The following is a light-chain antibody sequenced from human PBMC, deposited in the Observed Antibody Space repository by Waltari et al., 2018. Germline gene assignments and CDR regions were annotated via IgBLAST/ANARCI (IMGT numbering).Light chain of an antibody. CDR2: DAS. V-gene: IGKV3-20*01. CDR3: QKYGTLPAT. J-gene: IGKJ1*01. Sequence: EIVLTQSPGTLSLSPGESATLSCRASQSVSRTLAWYQQKPGQAPRLLIYDASIRATGIPDRFSGSGSGTDFSLTISRLEPEDVAVYYCQKYGTLPATFGQGTKVEIK. CDR1: QSVSRT.